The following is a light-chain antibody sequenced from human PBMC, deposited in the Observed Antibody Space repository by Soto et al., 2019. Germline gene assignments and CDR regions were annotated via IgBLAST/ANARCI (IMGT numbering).Light chain of an antibody. CDR1: TSDVGSYDL. V-gene: IGLV2-23*02. CDR2: EVS. Sequence: QSVLTPPASVSGSPGQSITLSCTGTTSDVGSYDLVSWYQQHPGKAPKIMLYEVSKRPSGDSNSFSGSKSSNTASVTISGLAADDDADYCWCSDTGLTSPYVFGTGTKVTVL. CDR3: CSDTGLTSPYV. J-gene: IGLJ1*01.